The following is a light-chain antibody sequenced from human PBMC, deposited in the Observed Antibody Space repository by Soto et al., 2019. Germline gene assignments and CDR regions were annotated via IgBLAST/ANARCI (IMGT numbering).Light chain of an antibody. CDR1: SGSIASNY. CDR3: QSFASSNHGV. Sequence: NFMLTQPPSVSESPGQTVTISCTRSSGSIASNYVQWYQQRPGSAPTTVIYYDNERPPGVPDRFSCSIDSSSNSASLTISGLKTEDEADYYCQSFASSNHGVFGGGTKLTVL. V-gene: IGLV6-57*04. CDR2: YDN. J-gene: IGLJ3*02.